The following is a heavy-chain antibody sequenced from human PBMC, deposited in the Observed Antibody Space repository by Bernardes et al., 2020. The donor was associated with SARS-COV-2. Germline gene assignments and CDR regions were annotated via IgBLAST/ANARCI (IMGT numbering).Heavy chain of an antibody. D-gene: IGHD3-10*01. CDR3: ARTHGGITMVQGVSFPFDY. Sequence: ASVKVSCKASGYTFTSYAMHWVRQAPGQRLEWMGWINAGNGNTKYSQKFQGRVTITRDTSASTAYMELSSLRSEDTAVYYCARTHGGITMVQGVSFPFDYWGQGTLVTVSS. CDR2: INAGNGNT. V-gene: IGHV1-3*01. CDR1: GYTFTSYA. J-gene: IGHJ4*02.